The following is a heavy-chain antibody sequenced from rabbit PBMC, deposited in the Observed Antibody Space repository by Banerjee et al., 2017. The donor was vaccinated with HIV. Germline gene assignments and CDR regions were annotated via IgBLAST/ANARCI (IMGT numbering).Heavy chain of an antibody. D-gene: IGHD7-1*01. V-gene: IGHV1S40*01. CDR3: ARDRDTGTVYYFDL. J-gene: IGHJ4*01. CDR2: IYAGSSGST. CDR1: GFSLNIYE. Sequence: QSLEESGGDLVKPGASLTLTCTASGFSLNIYEMCWVRQAPGKGLEWIGCIYAGSSGSTWYASWAKGRFAISKTSSTTVTLQMTSLTAADTATYFCARDRDTGTVYYFDLWGPGTLVTVS.